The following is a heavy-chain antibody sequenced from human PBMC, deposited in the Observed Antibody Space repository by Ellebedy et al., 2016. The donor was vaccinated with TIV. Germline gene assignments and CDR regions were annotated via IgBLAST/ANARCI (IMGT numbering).Heavy chain of an antibody. CDR1: GLTFSNHW. D-gene: IGHD4-17*01. Sequence: PGGSLRLSCAASGLTFSNHWMTWVRQAPGKGLEWVANIKQDGGQKYYVDSVKGRFTISRDNAKNSLDLQMNSLRAEDTAVYYCARVSTVTWVGRGCMDVWGQGTTVTVSS. J-gene: IGHJ6*02. CDR2: IKQDGGQK. V-gene: IGHV3-7*01. CDR3: ARVSTVTWVGRGCMDV.